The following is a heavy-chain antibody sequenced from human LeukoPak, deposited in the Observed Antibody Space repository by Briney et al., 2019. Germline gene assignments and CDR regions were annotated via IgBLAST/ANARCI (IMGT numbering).Heavy chain of an antibody. Sequence: GESLKISCRASGYTFTSYCIDWVRQMPGTGLEWMGIICPADSHTRSSPSFQGQVTISADKPISTAYLHCSSLKASDTAMYYCARHRDGGNSDRYFDYWGQGTLVTVSS. V-gene: IGHV5-51*01. CDR3: ARHRDGGNSDRYFDY. CDR2: ICPADSHT. D-gene: IGHD4-23*01. J-gene: IGHJ4*02. CDR1: GYTFTSYC.